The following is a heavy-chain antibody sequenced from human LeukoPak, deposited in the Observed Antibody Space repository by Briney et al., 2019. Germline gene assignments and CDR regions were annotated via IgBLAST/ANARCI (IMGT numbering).Heavy chain of an antibody. CDR3: VRENSSSSTSCYSHFDY. V-gene: IGHV1-46*01. CDR2: INPSGGST. Sequence: ASVKVSCKASGYTFTSYYMHWVRQSPGQGLEWKGIINPSGGSTSYAQKFQGRVTMTRDTSTSTVYMELSSLRSEDTAVYYCVRENSSSSTSCYSHFDYWGQGTLVTVSS. CDR1: GYTFTSYY. D-gene: IGHD2-2*01. J-gene: IGHJ4*02.